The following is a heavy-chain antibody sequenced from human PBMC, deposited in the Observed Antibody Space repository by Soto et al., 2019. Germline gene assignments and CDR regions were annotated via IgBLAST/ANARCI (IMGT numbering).Heavy chain of an antibody. CDR1: GGSFSGYY. V-gene: IGHV4-34*01. CDR2: INHSGST. CDR3: ARGRNELRFLEWLLTQFYYFDY. J-gene: IGHJ4*02. Sequence: SETLSLTCAVYGGSFSGYYWSWIRQPPGKGLEWIGEINHSGSTNYNPSLKSRVTISVDTSKNQFSLKLSSVTAADTAVYYCARGRNELRFLEWLLTQFYYFDYWGQGTLVTVSS. D-gene: IGHD3-3*01.